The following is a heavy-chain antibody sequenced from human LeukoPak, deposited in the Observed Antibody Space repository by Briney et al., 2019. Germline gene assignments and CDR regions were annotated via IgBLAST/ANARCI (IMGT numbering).Heavy chain of an antibody. Sequence: TAGSLSLSCTASGFTFGDHCVSWFRQAQRQGLGRVGFIRSKYYGGTSEYAASVKGRFTISRDDSKSVAYLQMDSLKTEDTAVYYCTREIRYFDWFQADYWGQGTLVTVSS. CDR3: TREIRYFDWFQADY. D-gene: IGHD3-9*01. V-gene: IGHV3-49*03. CDR1: GFTFGDHC. CDR2: IRSKYYGGTS. J-gene: IGHJ4*02.